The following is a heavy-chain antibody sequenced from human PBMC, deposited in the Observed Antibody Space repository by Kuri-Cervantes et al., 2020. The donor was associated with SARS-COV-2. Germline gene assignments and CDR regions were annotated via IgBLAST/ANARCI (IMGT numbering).Heavy chain of an antibody. CDR2: INHSGST. CDR3: ARGGGRYCSSTSCMDY. D-gene: IGHD2-2*01. CDR1: GGSFSDYY. J-gene: IGHJ4*02. V-gene: IGHV4-34*01. Sequence: SETLSLTCAVYGGSFSDYYWSWIRQPPGKGLEWIGEINHSGSTNYNPSLKSRVTISVDTSKNQFSLKLSSVTAADTAVYYCARGGGRYCSSTSCMDYWGQGTLVTVSS.